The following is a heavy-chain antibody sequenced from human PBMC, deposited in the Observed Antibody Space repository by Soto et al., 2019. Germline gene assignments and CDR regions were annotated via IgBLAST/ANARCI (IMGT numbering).Heavy chain of an antibody. CDR3: ARGVDSWSGYLF. D-gene: IGHD3-3*01. CDR1: GGSVYGYY. Sequence: SETMDLTSALYGGSVYGYYCVWIRQSPGKGLEWIGEIHHSGSTKYNPSLKSRVSLSVDTSTMQFSLKMTSMTAADRGVYYCARGVDSWSGYLFWGQGTPVTVSS. V-gene: IGHV4-34*01. J-gene: IGHJ4*02. CDR2: IHHSGST.